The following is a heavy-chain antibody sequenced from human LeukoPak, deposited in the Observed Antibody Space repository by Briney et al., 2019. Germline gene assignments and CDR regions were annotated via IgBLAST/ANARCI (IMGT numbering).Heavy chain of an antibody. J-gene: IGHJ6*04. CDR3: ATPSGILWGLDV. CDR1: GYTFTDYY. V-gene: IGHV1-69-2*01. D-gene: IGHD2-21*01. CDR2: VDPEDGET. Sequence: ASVKVSCKVSGYTFTDYYMHWVQQAPGKGLEWMGLVDPEDGETIYAEKFQGRVTITADTSTGTAYMELSSLRSEDTAVYYCATPSGILWGLDVWGKGTTVTVSS.